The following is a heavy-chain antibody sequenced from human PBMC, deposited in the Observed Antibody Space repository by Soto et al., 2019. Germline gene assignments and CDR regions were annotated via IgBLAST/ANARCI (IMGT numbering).Heavy chain of an antibody. J-gene: IGHJ4*02. CDR1: GFTVIGNY. CDR3: ARDPRGNTNDYFDY. CDR2: IYSGGTT. Sequence: PGGFLRLSCAASGFTVIGNYMSWVRQAPGKGLEWVSVIYSGGTTYYADSVKGRFTISRDNSKNTLYLQMNSLRGEDTAVYYCARDPRGNTNDYFDYWGQGALVTVSS. D-gene: IGHD1-26*01. V-gene: IGHV3-66*01.